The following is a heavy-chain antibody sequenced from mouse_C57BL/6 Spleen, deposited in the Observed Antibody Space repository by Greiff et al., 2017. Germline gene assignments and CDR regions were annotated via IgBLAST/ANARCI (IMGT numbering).Heavy chain of an antibody. CDR2: LHPYNDYT. J-gene: IGHJ4*01. CDR1: GYTFPTYP. D-gene: IGHD2-1*01. Sequence: QVQLQQSGAELVKHGASVKMSCKASGYTFPTYPIEWMKQNHGKSLEWIGNLHPYNDYTKYNENFKGKATMTVEKSSSTVYLELSRLTSYDSAVYYFSRRNYAYAMDYWGQGTSVTVSS. CDR3: SRRNYAYAMDY. V-gene: IGHV1-47*01.